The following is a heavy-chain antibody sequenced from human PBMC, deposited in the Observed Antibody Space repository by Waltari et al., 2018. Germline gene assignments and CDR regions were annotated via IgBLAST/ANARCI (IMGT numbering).Heavy chain of an antibody. CDR1: GVSITSGSHY. CDR2: ISTSGST. D-gene: IGHD3-3*02. V-gene: IGHV4-61*02. Sequence: QLQLQESVPGLVKPSQTLSLTCSVSGVSITSGSHYWIWLRPPAGKGLRWIGQISTSGSTQYSPALNRRVTISVDTSKNQFSLRLSSVTDAYTAVYDCVTVGSSIQAFDYFDNWGQGTLVTVSS. CDR3: VTVGSSIQAFDYFDN. J-gene: IGHJ4*02.